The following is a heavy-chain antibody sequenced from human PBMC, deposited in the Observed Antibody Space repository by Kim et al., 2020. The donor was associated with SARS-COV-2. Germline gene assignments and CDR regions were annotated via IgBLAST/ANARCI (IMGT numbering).Heavy chain of an antibody. CDR3: NSGLWFGEPSPSDY. V-gene: IGHV3-15*01. D-gene: IGHD3-10*01. J-gene: IGHJ4*02. Sequence: AATGNSRFTISRHESKNTLYLQMNNLKTGDTAVYYCNSGLWFGEPSPSDYWGQGTLVTVSS.